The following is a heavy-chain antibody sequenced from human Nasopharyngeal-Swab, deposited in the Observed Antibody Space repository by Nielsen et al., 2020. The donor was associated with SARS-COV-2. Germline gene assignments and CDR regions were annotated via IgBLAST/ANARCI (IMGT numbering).Heavy chain of an antibody. V-gene: IGHV4-39*01. CDR3: ARQSRSRSGWLPPRDY. CDR1: GGSISSSSYY. CDR2: IYYSGRT. D-gene: IGHD6-19*01. Sequence: SETLSLTCTVSGGSISSSSYYWGWNHQPPGKGLGWIGSIYYSGRTYYNPSIKSRVTISVDASKNQFSLKLSSVTAADTAVYYCARQSRSRSGWLPPRDYWGQGTLVTVSS. J-gene: IGHJ4*02.